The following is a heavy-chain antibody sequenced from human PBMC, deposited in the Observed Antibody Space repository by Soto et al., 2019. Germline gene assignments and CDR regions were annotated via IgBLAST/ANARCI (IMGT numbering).Heavy chain of an antibody. J-gene: IGHJ5*02. CDR1: GGSVSSGTYY. CDR2: IYFTGST. V-gene: IGHV4-61*01. CDR3: TRGPPRVQWFDP. Sequence: SETLSLTCTVSGGSVSSGTYYWSWIRQPPGKGLEWIGHIYFTGSTNYNPSLKSRVTMSLDTSRNQFSLKLSSVTAADTAVYYCTRGPPRVQWFDPWGLGTLVTVSS.